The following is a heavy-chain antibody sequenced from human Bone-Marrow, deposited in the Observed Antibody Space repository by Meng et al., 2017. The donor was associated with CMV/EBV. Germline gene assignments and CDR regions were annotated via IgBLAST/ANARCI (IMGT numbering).Heavy chain of an antibody. J-gene: IGHJ5*02. CDR1: GFSFSSYR. V-gene: IGHV3-23*03. CDR3: AKVASTRFDP. CDR2: IYSGGSST. Sequence: GGSLRLSCAASGFSFSSYRMNWVRQAPGKGLEWVSVIYSGGSSTYYADSVKGRFTISRDNSKNTLYLQMNSLRAEDTAVYYCAKVASTRFDPWGQGTLVTVSS. D-gene: IGHD6-19*01.